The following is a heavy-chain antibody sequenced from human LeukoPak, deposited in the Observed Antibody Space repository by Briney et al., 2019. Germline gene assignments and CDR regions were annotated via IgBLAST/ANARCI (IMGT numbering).Heavy chain of an antibody. CDR3: ATDIVVVPAARPFDY. J-gene: IGHJ4*02. Sequence: GGSLRLSCAASGFTFSSYSMNWVRQAPGKGLEWVSSISSSSSYIYYADSVKGRFTISRDSAKNSLYLQMNSLRAEDTAVYYCATDIVVVPAARPFDYWGQGTLVTVSS. V-gene: IGHV3-21*01. D-gene: IGHD2-2*01. CDR1: GFTFSSYS. CDR2: ISSSSSYI.